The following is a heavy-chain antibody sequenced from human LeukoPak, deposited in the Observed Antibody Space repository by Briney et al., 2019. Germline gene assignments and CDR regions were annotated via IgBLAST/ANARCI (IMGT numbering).Heavy chain of an antibody. J-gene: IGHJ5*02. CDR2: IDWDDDK. Sequence: SGPTLVNPTQTLTLTCTFSGFSLSNTGMRVTWIRQPPGRALEWLARIDWDDDKFYSTSLKTRLTISKDTSKSQVVLTMTNMDPVDTATYYCARLQGATVGSKWLDPWGQGTLVTVSS. CDR3: ARLQGATVGSKWLDP. V-gene: IGHV2-70*04. D-gene: IGHD3-10*01. CDR1: GFSLSNTGMR.